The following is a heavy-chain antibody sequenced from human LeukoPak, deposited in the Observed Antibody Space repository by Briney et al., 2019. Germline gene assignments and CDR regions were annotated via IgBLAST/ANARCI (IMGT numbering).Heavy chain of an antibody. CDR3: ARDSEVAGTLYYFDY. CDR2: ISSSSSYI. Sequence: GGSLRLSCAASGFTFSSYAMNWVRQVPGKRLEWVSSISSSSSYIYYADSVKGRFTISRDNAKNSLYLQMNSPRAEDTAVYYCARDSEVAGTLYYFDYWGQGTLVTVSS. CDR1: GFTFSSYA. J-gene: IGHJ4*02. D-gene: IGHD6-19*01. V-gene: IGHV3-21*01.